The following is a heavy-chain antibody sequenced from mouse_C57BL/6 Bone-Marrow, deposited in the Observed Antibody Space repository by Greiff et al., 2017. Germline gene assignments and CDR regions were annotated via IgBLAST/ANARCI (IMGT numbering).Heavy chain of an antibody. J-gene: IGHJ3*01. V-gene: IGHV1-59*01. Sequence: QVQLQQPGAELVRPGTSVKLSCKASGYTFTSYWMHWVKQRPGQGLEWIGVIDPSDSYTNYNQKFKGKATLTVDTSSSTAYMQLSSLTSEDSAVYYCAREDWVWFAYWGQGTLVTVSA. CDR3: AREDWVWFAY. D-gene: IGHD4-1*01. CDR2: IDPSDSYT. CDR1: GYTFTSYW.